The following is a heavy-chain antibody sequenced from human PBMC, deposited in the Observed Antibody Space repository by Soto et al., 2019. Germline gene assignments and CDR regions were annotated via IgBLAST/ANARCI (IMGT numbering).Heavy chain of an antibody. D-gene: IGHD3-3*01. J-gene: IGHJ5*02. V-gene: IGHV4-30-4*08. Sequence: SETLSLTCTVSGGSISSGDCYWSWIRQPPGKGLEWIGYIYYSGSTYYNPSLKSRVTISVDTSKNQFSLTLSYVTAADTAVYYCARGLYYDFWSGNNWFDPWGQGTLVTVSS. CDR2: IYYSGST. CDR3: ARGLYYDFWSGNNWFDP. CDR1: GGSISSGDCY.